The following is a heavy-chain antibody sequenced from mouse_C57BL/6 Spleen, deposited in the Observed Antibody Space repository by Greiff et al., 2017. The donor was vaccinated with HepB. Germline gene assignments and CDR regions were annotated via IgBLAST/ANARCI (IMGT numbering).Heavy chain of an antibody. CDR3: AREGRDSNYVWYFDV. CDR1: GFTFSDYY. Sequence: EVKLVESEGGLVQPGSSMKLSCTASGFTFSDYYMAWVRQVPEKGLEWVANINYDGSSTYYLDSLKSRFIISRDNAKNILYLQMSSLKSEDTATYYCAREGRDSNYVWYFDVWGTGTTVTVSS. CDR2: INYDGSST. V-gene: IGHV5-16*01. J-gene: IGHJ1*03. D-gene: IGHD2-5*01.